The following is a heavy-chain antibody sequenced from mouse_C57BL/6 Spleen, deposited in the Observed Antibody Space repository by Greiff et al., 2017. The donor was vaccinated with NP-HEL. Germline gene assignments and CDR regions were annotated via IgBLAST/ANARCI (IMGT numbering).Heavy chain of an antibody. CDR2: INPYNGGT. Sequence: VQLKQSGPVLVKPGASVKMSCKASGYTFTDYYMNWVKQSHGKSLEWIGVINPYNGGTSYNQKFKGKATLTVDKSSSTAYMELNSLTSEDSAVYYCARKGVGSSYAMDYWGQGTSVTVSS. J-gene: IGHJ4*01. CDR3: ARKGVGSSYAMDY. CDR1: GYTFTDYY. D-gene: IGHD1-1*01. V-gene: IGHV1-19*01.